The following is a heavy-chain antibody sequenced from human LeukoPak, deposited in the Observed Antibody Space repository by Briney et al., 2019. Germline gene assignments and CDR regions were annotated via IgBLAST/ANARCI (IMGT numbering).Heavy chain of an antibody. Sequence: ASVKVSCKASGYTFTSYGISWVRQAPRQGLEWMGWISAYNGNTNYAQKLQGRVTMTTDTSTSTAYMELRSLRSDDTAVYYCAGDIDLAGYSGPRPFDYWGQGTLVTVSS. CDR1: GYTFTSYG. CDR3: AGDIDLAGYSGPRPFDY. J-gene: IGHJ4*02. D-gene: IGHD5-12*01. CDR2: ISAYNGNT. V-gene: IGHV1-18*01.